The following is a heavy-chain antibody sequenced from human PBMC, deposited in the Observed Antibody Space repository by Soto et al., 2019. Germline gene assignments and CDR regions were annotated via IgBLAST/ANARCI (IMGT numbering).Heavy chain of an antibody. CDR3: ARHEVLRFLEWSPTPFAFDI. D-gene: IGHD3-3*01. Sequence: SETLSLTCTVSGGSISSSSYYWGWIRQPPGKGLEWIGSIYYSGSTYYNPSLKSRVTISVDTSKNQFSLKLSSVTAADTAVYYCARHEVLRFLEWSPTPFAFDIWGQGTMVTVSS. CDR1: GGSISSSSYY. V-gene: IGHV4-39*01. CDR2: IYYSGST. J-gene: IGHJ3*02.